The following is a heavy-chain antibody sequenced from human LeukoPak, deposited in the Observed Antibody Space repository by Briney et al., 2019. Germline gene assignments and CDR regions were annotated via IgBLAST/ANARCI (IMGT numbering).Heavy chain of an antibody. Sequence: ASVRVSCKASGYTFTGYYMHWVRQAPGQGLEWMGWINPNSGGTNYAQNFQGRVTMTRDTSISTAYMELTRPRSDDTAVYYCARDGEYCAGGGCYVNWFDPWGQGTLVTVSS. V-gene: IGHV1-2*02. CDR1: GYTFTGYY. D-gene: IGHD2-15*01. CDR2: INPNSGGT. J-gene: IGHJ5*02. CDR3: ARDGEYCAGGGCYVNWFDP.